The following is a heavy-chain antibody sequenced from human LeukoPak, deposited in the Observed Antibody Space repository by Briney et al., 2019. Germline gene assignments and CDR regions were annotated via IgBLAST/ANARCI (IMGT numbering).Heavy chain of an antibody. CDR1: GYSFTSYD. Sequence: ASVKVSCKASGYSFTSYDINWVRQAPGQGLEWVGWVNPKTGNTGYAQNFQGRVTMTRDTSISTAYMELSSLTSEDTAVYYCARCLFWFGDLKTHWFDPWGQGTLVTVSS. D-gene: IGHD3-10*01. J-gene: IGHJ5*02. CDR2: VNPKTGNT. CDR3: ARCLFWFGDLKTHWFDP. V-gene: IGHV1-8*01.